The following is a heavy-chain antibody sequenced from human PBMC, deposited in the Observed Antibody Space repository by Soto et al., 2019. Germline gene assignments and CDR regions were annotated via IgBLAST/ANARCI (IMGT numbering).Heavy chain of an antibody. D-gene: IGHD3-22*01. Sequence: GGSLRLSCAASGFTFSSYGMHWVRQAPGKGLEWVAVISYDGSNKYYADSVKGRFTISRDNSKNTLYLQMNSLRAEDTAVYYCAKDQDYYDSSGQSLYGMDVWGQGTTVTV. CDR3: AKDQDYYDSSGQSLYGMDV. CDR1: GFTFSSYG. J-gene: IGHJ6*02. V-gene: IGHV3-30*18. CDR2: ISYDGSNK.